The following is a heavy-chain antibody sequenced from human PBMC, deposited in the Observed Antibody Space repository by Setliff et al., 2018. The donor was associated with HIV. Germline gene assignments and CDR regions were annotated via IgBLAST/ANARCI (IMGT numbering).Heavy chain of an antibody. CDR2: INPNNDDT. V-gene: IGHV1-2*06. D-gene: IGHD5-12*01. Sequence: GASVKVSCKASGYTFTAYYLHWVRQAPGQGLEWMGRINPNNDDTNYAQKFQGKFTMTRDTSISTAYMELSRLRSDDTAVYYCAREFGAGIRQIVAGEFYYMDVWGKGTTVTVSS. J-gene: IGHJ6*03. CDR1: GYTFTAYY. CDR3: AREFGAGIRQIVAGEFYYMDV.